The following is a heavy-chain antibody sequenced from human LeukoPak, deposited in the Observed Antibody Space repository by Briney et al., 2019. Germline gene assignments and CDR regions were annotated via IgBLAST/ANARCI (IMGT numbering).Heavy chain of an antibody. J-gene: IGHJ5*02. Sequence: PSETLSLTCTVSGGSISSSSYYWGWIRQPPGKGLEWIESIYYSGSTNYNPSLKSRVTISVDTSKNQFSLKLSSVTAADTAVYYCARHDEVHDFWSGYYHESTGAPSVFWFDPWGQGTLVTVSS. V-gene: IGHV4-39*01. CDR3: ARHDEVHDFWSGYYHESTGAPSVFWFDP. CDR1: GGSISSSSYY. D-gene: IGHD3-3*01. CDR2: IYYSGST.